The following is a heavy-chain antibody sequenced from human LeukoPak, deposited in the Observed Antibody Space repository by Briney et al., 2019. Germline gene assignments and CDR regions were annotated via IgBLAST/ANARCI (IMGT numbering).Heavy chain of an antibody. J-gene: IGHJ4*02. D-gene: IGHD3-16*01. V-gene: IGHV1-18*01. Sequence: GASVKVSCKASGYTFTSYGISWVRQAPGQGLEWMGWISAYNGNTNYAQKLQGRVTMTRDTSTNTAYMELRSLRSDHTAVYYCARDAYTSGADYWGQGTLVTVSS. CDR3: ARDAYTSGADY. CDR2: ISAYNGNT. CDR1: GYTFTSYG.